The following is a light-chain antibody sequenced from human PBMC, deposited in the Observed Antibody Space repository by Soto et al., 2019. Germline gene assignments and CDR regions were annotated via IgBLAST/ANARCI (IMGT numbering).Light chain of an antibody. CDR3: SSYTSSSTLPYV. CDR1: SSDVGGYNY. CDR2: EVS. J-gene: IGLJ1*01. Sequence: QSALTQPASVSGSPGQSITISCTGTSSDVGGYNYVSWYQQHPGKAPKLMIYEVSNRPSGVSNRFSGSKSGNTASLTISGLQDEEEADYYCSSYTSSSTLPYVFGTGTKLTVL. V-gene: IGLV2-14*01.